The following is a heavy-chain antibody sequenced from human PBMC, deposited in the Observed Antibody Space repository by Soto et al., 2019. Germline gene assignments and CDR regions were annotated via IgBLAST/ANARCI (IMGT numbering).Heavy chain of an antibody. CDR1: GFTVSSKY. V-gene: IGHV3-53*01. J-gene: IGHJ5*01. D-gene: IGHD4-4*01. Sequence: PGGSLRLSCAASGFTVSSKYMSWVRQAPGKGLEWVSLIQSGGPTYYADSVKGRFTISRDNSKNTLYLQMNSLRAEDTAVYYCAKLLSGDYSNYWFGYWGQGTLVTVSS. CDR3: AKLLSGDYSNYWFGY. CDR2: IQSGGPT.